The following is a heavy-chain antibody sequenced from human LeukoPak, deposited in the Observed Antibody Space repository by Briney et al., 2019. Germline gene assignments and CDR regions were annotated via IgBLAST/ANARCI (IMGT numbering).Heavy chain of an antibody. CDR1: GFTVSSSY. CDR3: ARGHYYGSGSYLPTYYYYGMDV. V-gene: IGHV4-34*01. J-gene: IGHJ6*02. Sequence: PGGSLRLSCAASGFTVSSSYMSWIRQPPGKGLEWIGEINHSGSTNYNPSLKSRVTISVDTSKNQFSLKLSSVTAADTAVYYCARGHYYGSGSYLPTYYYYGMDVWGQGTTVTVSS. CDR2: INHSGST. D-gene: IGHD3-10*01.